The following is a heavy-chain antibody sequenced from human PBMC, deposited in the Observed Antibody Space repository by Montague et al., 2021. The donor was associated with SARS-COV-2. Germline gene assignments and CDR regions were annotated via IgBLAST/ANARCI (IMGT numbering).Heavy chain of an antibody. V-gene: IGHV4-59*02. CDR2: IYYTGST. D-gene: IGHD3-22*01. J-gene: IGHJ3*01. Sequence: SETLSLTCSVSGVSVNNYYWAWIRQTPEKGLEWIGYIYYTGSTNYNPSLRNRTTISIDTSANQFSLKLRSVTPADTAVYYCVRDFYDTSDYFQGTFDVGGHGTVVSVSS. CDR3: VRDFYDTSDYFQGTFDV. CDR1: GVSVNNYY.